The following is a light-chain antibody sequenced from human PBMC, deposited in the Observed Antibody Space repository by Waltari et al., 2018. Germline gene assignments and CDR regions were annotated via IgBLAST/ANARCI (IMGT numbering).Light chain of an antibody. CDR3: AAWHDSPSGYV. J-gene: IGLJ1*01. CDR2: DDN. CDR1: SSNIGTHH. V-gene: IGLV1-47*01. Sequence: HSVLTQPPSAAGTPGQRVTISCSGSSSNIGTHHVYWYQQFPGRAPRLLIYDDNQRPSGVPSRFSVSKSGTSASLVISGLRSDDEANYYCAAWHDSPSGYVFGTGTEVTVL.